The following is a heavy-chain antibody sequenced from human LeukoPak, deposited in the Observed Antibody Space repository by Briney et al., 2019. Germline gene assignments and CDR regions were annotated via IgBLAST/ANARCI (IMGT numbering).Heavy chain of an antibody. CDR1: GGSINSYY. D-gene: IGHD3-10*01. J-gene: IGHJ6*03. CDR3: ARTTMVRGTYYMDV. CDR2: IHYSGST. Sequence: SETLSLTCTVSGGSINSYYWSWIRQPPGKGLQWIGCIHYSGSTNYNPSLKSRVTISVDTFKNQFSLKLSSVTAADTAVYYCARTTMVRGTYYMDVWGKGTTVTISS. V-gene: IGHV4-59*01.